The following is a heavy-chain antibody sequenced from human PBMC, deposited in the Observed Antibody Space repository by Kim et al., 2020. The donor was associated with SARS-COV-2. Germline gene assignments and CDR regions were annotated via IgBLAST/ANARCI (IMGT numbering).Heavy chain of an antibody. J-gene: IGHJ4*02. CDR3: AKEFIFRSNPRGGFDY. D-gene: IGHD3-3*02. V-gene: IGHV3-9*01. Sequence: DSVKGRFTSSRDNAKDSLYLQMNSLRAEDTALYYCAKEFIFRSNPRGGFDYWGQGTLVTVSS.